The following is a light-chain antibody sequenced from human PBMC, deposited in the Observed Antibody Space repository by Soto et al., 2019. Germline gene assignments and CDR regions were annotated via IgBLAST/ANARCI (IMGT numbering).Light chain of an antibody. CDR2: EVT. CDR1: SSDIGAYNY. J-gene: IGLJ1*01. CDR3: NSYTTLSNRV. V-gene: IGLV2-14*01. Sequence: QAVVTQPASVSGSPGQSITISCTGTSSDIGAYNYVSWYQQHPGKAPKLLIYEVTNRPSGVSDRFSGSKSDNTASLTISGLQAEDEANYYCNSYTTLSNRVFGTGTKVTVL.